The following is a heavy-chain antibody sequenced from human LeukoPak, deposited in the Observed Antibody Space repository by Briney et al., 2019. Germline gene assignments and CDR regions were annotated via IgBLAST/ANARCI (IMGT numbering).Heavy chain of an antibody. CDR1: GSTFSSHG. J-gene: IGHJ4*02. CDR3: ARWGNNKILDY. V-gene: IGHV3-33*01. CDR2: IWYDGSDK. Sequence: GGSLRLSCVASGSTFSSHGMHWIRQAPGKGLEWVAVIWYDGSDKYYADSVKGRFIISRDNSKNTLDLQMNSLRAEDTAVYYCARWGNNKILDYWGQGTLVTVSS. D-gene: IGHD1/OR15-1a*01.